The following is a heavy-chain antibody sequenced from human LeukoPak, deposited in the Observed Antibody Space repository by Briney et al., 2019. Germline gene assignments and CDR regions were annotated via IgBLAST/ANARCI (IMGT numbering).Heavy chain of an antibody. Sequence: ASVKVSCKASGYTFTGYYMHWVRQAPGQGLEWMGWINPNSGGTNYAQKFQARVTMTRDTSTSTVYMDLSSLRSEDTAVYYCARAQGYGDCDYWGQGTLATVSS. CDR1: GYTFTGYY. J-gene: IGHJ4*02. CDR3: ARAQGYGDCDY. CDR2: INPNSGGT. D-gene: IGHD4-17*01. V-gene: IGHV1-2*02.